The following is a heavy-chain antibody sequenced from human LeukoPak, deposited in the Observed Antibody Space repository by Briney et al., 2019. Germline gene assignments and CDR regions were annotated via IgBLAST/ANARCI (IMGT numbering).Heavy chain of an antibody. Sequence: ASAKVSCKASGYTFTSYGISWVRQAPGQGLEWMGWISAYNGNTNYAQKLQGRVTMTTDTSTSTAYMELRSLRSDDTAVYYCARAVIAAELTGFDYWGQGTLVTVSS. D-gene: IGHD6-13*01. CDR3: ARAVIAAELTGFDY. J-gene: IGHJ4*02. V-gene: IGHV1-18*01. CDR2: ISAYNGNT. CDR1: GYTFTSYG.